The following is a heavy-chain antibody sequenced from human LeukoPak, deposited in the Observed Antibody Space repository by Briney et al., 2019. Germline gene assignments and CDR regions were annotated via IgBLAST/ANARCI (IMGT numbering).Heavy chain of an antibody. CDR2: IYKIGTT. D-gene: IGHD2-15*01. V-gene: IGHV4-59*02. J-gene: IGHJ4*02. CDR1: GDSVTGYY. CDR3: VIGVGWQPDY. Sequence: PSETLSLTCTVFGDSVTGYYLNWVRQPPGKGLEWVGHIYKIGTTNYNPSLKSRLTISADTSKNQFSLKLRSVTAADTAVYYCVIGVGWQPDYWGQGALVTVSS.